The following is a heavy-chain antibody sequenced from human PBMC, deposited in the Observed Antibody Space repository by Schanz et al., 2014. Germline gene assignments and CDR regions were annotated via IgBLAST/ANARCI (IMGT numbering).Heavy chain of an antibody. Sequence: EVQLVESGGGLVKPGGSLRLSCAGTGFTFSRYNMNWVRQAPGKGLECISIIYSRGGTFHADSVKGRFTISRDKSKNTLYLQMNSLRAEDTAVYYCARGGYSSKRSYGMDVWGQGTTVTVSS. J-gene: IGHJ6*02. V-gene: IGHV3-66*01. CDR3: ARGGYSSKRSYGMDV. CDR1: GFTFSRYN. CDR2: IYSRGGT. D-gene: IGHD6-13*01.